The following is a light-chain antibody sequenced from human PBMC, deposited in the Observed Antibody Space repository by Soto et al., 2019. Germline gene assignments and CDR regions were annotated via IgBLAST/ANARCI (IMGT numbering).Light chain of an antibody. Sequence: EIVMTQSPATLSVSPGERATLSCRASQSVSSNLAWYQQKPGQAPRRLIYGASTRATCIPARFSGSGSGTEFTLTISSLQSEDFAVYYCQQYNNWPPGTFGQGTKVEIK. V-gene: IGKV3-15*01. CDR1: QSVSSN. CDR3: QQYNNWPPGT. CDR2: GAS. J-gene: IGKJ1*01.